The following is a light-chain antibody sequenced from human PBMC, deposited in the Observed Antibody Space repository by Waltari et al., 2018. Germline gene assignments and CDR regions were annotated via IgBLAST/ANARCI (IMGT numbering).Light chain of an antibody. CDR1: QGVDSN. CDR2: GAS. J-gene: IGKJ1*01. CDR3: HQYNKWPLWS. Sequence: VMTQSPVTLSVSLGERATLSCRASQGVDSNLAWYQRKPGQPPRLLIFGASTRATGVPARFRGSGSGTEFTLTIDSLQSDDFAVYYCHQYNKWPLWSFGQGTKV. V-gene: IGKV3-15*01.